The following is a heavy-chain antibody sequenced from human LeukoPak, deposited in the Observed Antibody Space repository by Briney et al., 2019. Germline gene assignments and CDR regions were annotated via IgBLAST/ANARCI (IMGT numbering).Heavy chain of an antibody. J-gene: IGHJ5*02. CDR2: IYYSGST. V-gene: IGHV4-59*05. CDR1: GGSISSYY. Sequence: SETLSLTCTASGGSISSYYWSWIRQPPGKGLEWIGSIYYSGSTYYNPSLKSRVTISVDTSKNQFSLKLSSVTAADTAVYYCARLTPYYDFWSRFDPWGQGTLVTVSS. D-gene: IGHD3-3*01. CDR3: ARLTPYYDFWSRFDP.